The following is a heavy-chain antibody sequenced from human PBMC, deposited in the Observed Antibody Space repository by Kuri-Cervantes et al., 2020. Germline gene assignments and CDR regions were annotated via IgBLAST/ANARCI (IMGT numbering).Heavy chain of an antibody. V-gene: IGHV3-49*04. CDR1: GFTFGDYA. CDR2: IRSKAYGGTT. Sequence: GESLKISCTASGFTFGDYAMSWVRQAPGKGLEWVGFIRSKAYGGTTEYAASVKGRFTISRDDSKSIAYLQMQSLKTDDTAVYYCSGFDYWGQGTLVTVSS. CDR3: SGFDY. J-gene: IGHJ4*02.